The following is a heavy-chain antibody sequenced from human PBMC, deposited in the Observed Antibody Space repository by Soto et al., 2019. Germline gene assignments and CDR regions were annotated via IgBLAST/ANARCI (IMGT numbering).Heavy chain of an antibody. Sequence: QVQLQESGPGLLKPSQTLSLTCTVSGGSISGAAYYWSWIRHLPGKGLEWIGYIYYTGTTYYRPSLESRVTISLDTSKNQFSLKLTSVNDADTAVYYCARDKGFYGGYNWFDPWGQGPLVTVSS. CDR3: ARDKGFYGGYNWFDP. D-gene: IGHD3-16*01. V-gene: IGHV4-31*03. J-gene: IGHJ5*02. CDR2: IYYTGTT. CDR1: GGSISGAAYY.